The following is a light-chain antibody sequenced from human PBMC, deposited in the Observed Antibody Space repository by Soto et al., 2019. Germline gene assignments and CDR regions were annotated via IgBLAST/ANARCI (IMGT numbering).Light chain of an antibody. V-gene: IGKV3-20*01. J-gene: IGKJ4*01. CDR2: GAS. CDR3: QQYDSSPLT. Sequence: EIVLTQSPGTLSLSPGASATLSCRASQSVGSYVAWYQQKPGQAPRLLISGASSRATGIPDRFSGTGSGTEFTLTIGRLDPDDFAVYYCQQYDSSPLTFGGGTNVEIK. CDR1: QSVGSY.